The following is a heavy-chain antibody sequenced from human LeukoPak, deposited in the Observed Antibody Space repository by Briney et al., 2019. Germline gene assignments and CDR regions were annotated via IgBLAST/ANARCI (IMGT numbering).Heavy chain of an antibody. V-gene: IGHV4-34*01. J-gene: IGHJ4*02. Sequence: SETLSLTCAVCGGSFSGYYWSWIRHPPGKGLEGIGEINHSGSTNYNPSLKRRVTISVDTSKNQFSLKLSSVTAAGTRPVPPPRGRSDSSSHSGTGGDYWGQGTLVTVSS. CDR1: GGSFSGYY. D-gene: IGHD6-13*01. CDR3: PRGRSDSSSHSGTGGDY. CDR2: INHSGST.